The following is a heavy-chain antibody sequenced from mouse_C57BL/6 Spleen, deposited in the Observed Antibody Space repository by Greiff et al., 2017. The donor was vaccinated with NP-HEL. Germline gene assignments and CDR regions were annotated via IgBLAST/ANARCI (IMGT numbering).Heavy chain of an antibody. J-gene: IGHJ4*01. CDR1: GYTFTSYW. CDR3: ARSEDYDGDYYAMDY. D-gene: IGHD2-4*01. Sequence: VQLQQPGAELVKPGASVKLSCKASGYTFTSYWMHWVKQRPGQGLEWIGMIHPNSGSTNYNEKFKSKATLTVDKSSSTAYMQLSSLTSEDSAVYYCARSEDYDGDYYAMDYWGQGTSVTVSS. CDR2: IHPNSGST. V-gene: IGHV1-64*01.